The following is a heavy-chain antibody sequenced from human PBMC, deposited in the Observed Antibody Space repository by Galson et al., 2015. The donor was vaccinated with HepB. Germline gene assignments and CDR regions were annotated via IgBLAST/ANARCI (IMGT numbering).Heavy chain of an antibody. J-gene: IGHJ6*02. CDR1: GFTFSSYA. CDR2: ISYDGSNK. Sequence: SLRLSCAASGFTFSSYAMHWVRQAPGKGLEWVAVISYDGSNKYYADSVKGRFTISRDNSKNTLYLQMNSLRAEDTAVYYCARDARNYGESFVGYYYYGMDVWGQGTTVTVSS. V-gene: IGHV3-30*04. D-gene: IGHD4-17*01. CDR3: ARDARNYGESFVGYYYYGMDV.